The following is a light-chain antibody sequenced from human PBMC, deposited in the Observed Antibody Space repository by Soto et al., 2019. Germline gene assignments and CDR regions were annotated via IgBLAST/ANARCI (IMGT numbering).Light chain of an antibody. CDR3: SSYTDSSNYV. V-gene: IGLV2-14*01. CDR1: SSDIGRYKF. CDR2: QVT. Sequence: QSALTQPASVSGSPGQSITISCTGTSSDIGRYKFVSWYQQQPGKAPKLMIYQVTNRPSGVSNRFSGSRSGNTASLTISGLQAEDEADYYCSSYTDSSNYVFGTGTKLTVL. J-gene: IGLJ1*01.